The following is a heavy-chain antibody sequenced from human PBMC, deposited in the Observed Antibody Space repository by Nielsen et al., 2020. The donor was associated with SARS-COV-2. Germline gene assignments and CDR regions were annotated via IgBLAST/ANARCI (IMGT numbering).Heavy chain of an antibody. CDR3: ARGGLAVRGPYYFDY. D-gene: IGHD3-10*01. CDR2: IWYDGSNK. CDR1: GFTFSSYG. V-gene: IGHV3-33*08. Sequence: GESLKISCAASGFTFSSYGMHWVRQAPGKGLEWVAVIWYDGSNKYYADSVKGRFTISRDNSKNTLYLQMNSLRAEDTAVYYCARGGLAVRGPYYFDYWGQGTLVTVSS. J-gene: IGHJ4*02.